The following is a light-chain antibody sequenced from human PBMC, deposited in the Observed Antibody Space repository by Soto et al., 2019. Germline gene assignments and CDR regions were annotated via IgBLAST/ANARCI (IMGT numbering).Light chain of an antibody. V-gene: IGKV3-20*01. Sequence: EILLTQSPGTLSLSPGERATLSCRASQSVSSSYLAWYRQKPGQAPRLLIYGASSRATGIPDRFSGSGSGTDFTLTTSRLEPEDFAFYYCRQLGRSRWPFGKGPKVDTK. CDR3: RQLGRSRWP. CDR2: GAS. CDR1: QSVSSSY. J-gene: IGKJ1*01.